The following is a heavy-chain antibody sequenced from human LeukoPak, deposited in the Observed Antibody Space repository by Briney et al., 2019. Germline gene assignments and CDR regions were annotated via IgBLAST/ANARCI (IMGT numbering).Heavy chain of an antibody. J-gene: IGHJ1*01. CDR2: ISAYNGNT. CDR1: GGTFSSYA. Sequence: GASVKVSCKASGGTFSSYAISWVRQAPGQGLEWMGWISAYNGNTNYAQKLQGRVTMTTDTSTSTAYMELRSLRSDDTAVYYCARVYSSGWYEYFQHWGQGTLVTVSS. D-gene: IGHD6-19*01. V-gene: IGHV1-18*01. CDR3: ARVYSSGWYEYFQH.